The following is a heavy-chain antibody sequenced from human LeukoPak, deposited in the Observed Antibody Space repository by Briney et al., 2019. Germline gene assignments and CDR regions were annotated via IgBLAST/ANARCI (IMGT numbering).Heavy chain of an antibody. CDR2: INPNSGGT. V-gene: IGHV1-2*02. Sequence: ASVKVSCKASGYTFTGYYIQWVRQAPGQGLEWMGWINPNSGGTNYAQKFQGRVTMTRDTSITTAYMELSRLRSDDTAVYYCARGYRSSTSCLGYYYYYMDVWGKGTTVTVSS. J-gene: IGHJ6*03. CDR1: GYTFTGYY. D-gene: IGHD2-2*01. CDR3: ARGYRSSTSCLGYYYYYMDV.